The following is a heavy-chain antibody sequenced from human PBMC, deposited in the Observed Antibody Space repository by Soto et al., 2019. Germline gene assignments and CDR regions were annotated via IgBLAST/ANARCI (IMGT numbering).Heavy chain of an antibody. D-gene: IGHD3-3*01. Sequence: QVQLQESGPGLVKPSETLSLTSTVSGGSISSYYWSWIRQPPGKGLEWIGYIYYSGSTNYNPSLKSRVTISVDTSKNQFSLKLSSVTAADTAVYYCAREFEDFWSGYYRNRYFDYWGQGTLVTVSS. CDR1: GGSISSYY. CDR2: IYYSGST. V-gene: IGHV4-59*01. CDR3: AREFEDFWSGYYRNRYFDY. J-gene: IGHJ4*02.